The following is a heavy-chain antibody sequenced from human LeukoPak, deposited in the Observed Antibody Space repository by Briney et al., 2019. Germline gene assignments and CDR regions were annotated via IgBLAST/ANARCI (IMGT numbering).Heavy chain of an antibody. CDR3: TRRAARWQFDL. J-gene: IGHJ2*01. D-gene: IGHD5-24*01. CDR2: IKQDGSEK. Sequence: GGSLRLSCAASGFTFSSYWMSWARQAPGKGLEWVANIKQDGSEKYYVDSVKGRFTISRDNAKNSLYLQMNSLRAEDTALYYCTRRAARWQFDLWGRGTLLTVSS. V-gene: IGHV3-7*03. CDR1: GFTFSSYW.